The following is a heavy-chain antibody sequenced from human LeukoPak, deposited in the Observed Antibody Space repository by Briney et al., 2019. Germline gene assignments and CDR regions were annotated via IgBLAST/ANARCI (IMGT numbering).Heavy chain of an antibody. D-gene: IGHD3-10*02. CDR3: ARGALHVFDY. CDR2: ISTSGSTT. CDR1: GSTFSDYE. Sequence: GGSLRLSCAASGSTFSDYEINWVRQAPGKGLEWVSCISTSGSTTYYADSVKGRFTISRDNAKNSLFLQMNTLTAEDTAVYYCARGALHVFDYWGQGTPVTVSS. J-gene: IGHJ4*02. V-gene: IGHV3-48*03.